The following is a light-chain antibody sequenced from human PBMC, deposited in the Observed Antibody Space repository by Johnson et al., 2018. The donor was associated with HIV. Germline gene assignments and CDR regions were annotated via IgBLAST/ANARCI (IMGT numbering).Light chain of an antibody. J-gene: IGLJ1*01. CDR3: GTWNSSLSVLYV. Sequence: QSVLTQPPSVSAAPGQKVTISCSGSSSNIGNNYVSWYQHLPGTAPKLLIYDNNKRPSGIPDRFSGSKSGTSATLGITGLQTGDEADYYCGTWNSSLSVLYVFGTGTTVTVL. CDR1: SSNIGNNY. CDR2: DNN. V-gene: IGLV1-51*01.